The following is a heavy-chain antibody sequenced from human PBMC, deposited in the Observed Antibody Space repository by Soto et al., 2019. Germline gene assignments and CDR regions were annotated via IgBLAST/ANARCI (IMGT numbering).Heavy chain of an antibody. CDR2: IYYSGST. D-gene: IGHD2-8*01. V-gene: IGHV4-59*08. CDR1: GGSISSYY. Sequence: QVQLQESGPGLVKPSETLSLTCTVSGGSISSYYWSWIRQPPGKGLEWIGYIYYSGSTNYNPSLKSRVTISVDTSKNQFSLKLSSVTAADTAVYYCARHLDGDCTNGVCRTDFDYWGQGTLVTVSS. CDR3: ARHLDGDCTNGVCRTDFDY. J-gene: IGHJ4*02.